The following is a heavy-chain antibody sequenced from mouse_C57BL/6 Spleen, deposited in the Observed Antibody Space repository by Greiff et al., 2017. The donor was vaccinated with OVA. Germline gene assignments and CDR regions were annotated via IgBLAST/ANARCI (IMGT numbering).Heavy chain of an antibody. V-gene: IGHV1-64*01. J-gene: IGHJ2*01. CDR2: IHPNSGST. CDR1: GYTFTSYW. D-gene: IGHD2-5*01. CDR3: ARYYSNSEIFDY. Sequence: QVQLQQPGAELVKPGASVKLSCKASGYTFTSYWMHWVKQRPGQGLEWIGMIHPNSGSTNYNEKFKSKATLTVDKSSSTAYMQLSSLTSEDSAVYYCARYYSNSEIFDYWGQGTTLTVSS.